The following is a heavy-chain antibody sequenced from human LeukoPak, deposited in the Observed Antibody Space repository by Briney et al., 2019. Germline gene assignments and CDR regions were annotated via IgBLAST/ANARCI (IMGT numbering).Heavy chain of an antibody. J-gene: IGHJ4*02. CDR3: TRDTDYGSATNYFDS. CDR2: ISWEGDTT. Sequence: GGSLRLSCAASGFTFDDYAMHWVRQAPGKGLEWVALISWEGDTTYYADSVRGRFTISRDNSKSSMYLQMNSLRTDDTAFYYCTRDTDYGSATNYFDSSGQGTLVSVSS. CDR1: GFTFDDYA. D-gene: IGHD3-10*01. V-gene: IGHV3-43*01.